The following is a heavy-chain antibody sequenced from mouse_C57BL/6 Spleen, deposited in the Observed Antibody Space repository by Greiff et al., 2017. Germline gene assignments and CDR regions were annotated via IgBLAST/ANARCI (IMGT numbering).Heavy chain of an antibody. CDR3: AKTTVVAKDYAMDD. V-gene: IGHV1-42*01. Sequence: EVQLQQSGPELVKPGASVKISCKASGYSFTGYYMNWVKQSPEKSLEWIGEINPSTGGTTYNQKFKAKATLTVDKSSSTAYMQLKSLTSEDSAVYYCAKTTVVAKDYAMDDWGQGTSVTVSS. D-gene: IGHD1-1*01. J-gene: IGHJ4*01. CDR2: INPSTGGT. CDR1: GYSFTGYY.